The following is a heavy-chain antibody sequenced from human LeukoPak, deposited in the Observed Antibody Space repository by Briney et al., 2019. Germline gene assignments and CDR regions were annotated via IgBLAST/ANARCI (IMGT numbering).Heavy chain of an antibody. V-gene: IGHV3-30-3*01. CDR1: GFTFSSYA. CDR3: ASSPPVH. D-gene: IGHD6-6*01. J-gene: IGHJ4*02. CDR2: ISYDGSNK. Sequence: GGSLRLSCAASGFTFSSYAMHWVRQAPGKGLEWVAVISYDGSNKYYADSVKGRFTISRDNSKNTLYLQMNSLRAEDTAAYYCASSPPVHWGQGTLVTVSS.